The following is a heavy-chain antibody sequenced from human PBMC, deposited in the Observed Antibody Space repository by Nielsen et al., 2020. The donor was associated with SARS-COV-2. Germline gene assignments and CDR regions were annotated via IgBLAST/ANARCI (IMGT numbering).Heavy chain of an antibody. CDR3: ARLEGYCSSTSCYGSGAFDI. Sequence: GGSLRLSCAASGFTFSSYGMHWVRQAPGKGLEWVANIKQDGSEKYYVDSVKGRFTISRDNAKNSLYLQMNSLRAEDTAVYYCARLEGYCSSTSCYGSGAFDIWGQGTMVTVSS. J-gene: IGHJ3*02. D-gene: IGHD2-2*01. CDR2: IKQDGSEK. V-gene: IGHV3-7*01. CDR1: GFTFSSYG.